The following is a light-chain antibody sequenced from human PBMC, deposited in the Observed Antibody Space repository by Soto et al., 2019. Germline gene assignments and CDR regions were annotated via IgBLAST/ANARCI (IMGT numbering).Light chain of an antibody. CDR1: QSLLHSNGYKY. CDR3: MQALQTPFT. V-gene: IGKV2-28*01. J-gene: IGKJ5*01. CDR2: LGS. Sequence: DIVMTQSPLSLPVNPGEPASISCRTSQSLLHSNGYKYLDWYLQKPGQSPQLLIYLGSNRASGDPDRFSGSGSGTDFTLKISRVEAEDVGVYYCMQALQTPFTFGQGTRLEIK.